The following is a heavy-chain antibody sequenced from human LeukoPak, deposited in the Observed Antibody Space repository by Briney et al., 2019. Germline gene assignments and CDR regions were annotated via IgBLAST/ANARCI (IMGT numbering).Heavy chain of an antibody. V-gene: IGHV3-53*01. CDR2: IYSGGNT. CDR3: ARGEWGTAPFDY. D-gene: IGHD3-3*01. Sequence: PGGSLRLSCAASGFTFSNYMSWVRQAPGKGLEWVSVIYSGGNTYYADSVNGRFTISRDNSKNTLYVQRNSLRDEDTDVYYCARGEWGTAPFDYWGQGTLVTVSS. CDR1: GFTFSNY. J-gene: IGHJ4*02.